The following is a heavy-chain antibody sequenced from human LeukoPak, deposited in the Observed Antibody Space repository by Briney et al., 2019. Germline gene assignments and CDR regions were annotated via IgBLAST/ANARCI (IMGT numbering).Heavy chain of an antibody. D-gene: IGHD3-10*02. J-gene: IGHJ5*02. CDR2: IWYDGSNK. CDR3: AGDLSVAATRQRGRDYLPAHWFDP. CDR1: GFTFSSYG. Sequence: PGGSLRLSCAASGFTFSSYGMHWVRQAPGKGLEWVAVIWYDGSNKYYADSVKGRFTISRDNSKNTLYLQMNSLRAEDTAVYYCAGDLSVAATRQRGRDYLPAHWFDPWGQGTLVTVSS. V-gene: IGHV3-33*01.